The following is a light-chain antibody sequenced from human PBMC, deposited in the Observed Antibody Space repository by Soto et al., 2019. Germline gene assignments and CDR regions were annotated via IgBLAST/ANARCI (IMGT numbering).Light chain of an antibody. Sequence: SYELTPPPSVSVAPGQTARITCGGNNIGSDPAPWYQQKPGQAPVLVVYDDSDRPSGIPERFSGSKSGSTATLTISRVEAGDEADYYCQVWDSNSDHPVFGGGTKLTVL. J-gene: IGLJ2*01. CDR3: QVWDSNSDHPV. CDR1: NIGSDP. CDR2: DDS. V-gene: IGLV3-21*02.